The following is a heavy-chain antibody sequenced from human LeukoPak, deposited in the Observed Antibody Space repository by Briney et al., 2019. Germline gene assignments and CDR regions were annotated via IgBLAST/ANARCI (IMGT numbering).Heavy chain of an antibody. CDR3: ARLRYYYDSSGPLGYFDY. Sequence: SETLSLTCAVYGGSFSGYYWSWIRQPPGKGLEWIGEINHSGSTNYNPSLKSRVTISVDTSKNQFSLKLSSVTAADTAVYYCARLRYYYDSSGPLGYFDYWGQGTLVTVSS. CDR1: GGSFSGYY. V-gene: IGHV4-34*01. J-gene: IGHJ4*02. D-gene: IGHD3-22*01. CDR2: INHSGST.